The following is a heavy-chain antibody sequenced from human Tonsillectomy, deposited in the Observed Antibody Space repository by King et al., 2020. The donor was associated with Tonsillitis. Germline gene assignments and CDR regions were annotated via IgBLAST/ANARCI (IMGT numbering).Heavy chain of an antibody. CDR3: AKDGTAFSGSYFFDS. D-gene: IGHD1-26*01. Sequence: VQLVESGGGVVQPGGSLRLSCAASGFTFSSYGMHWVRQAPGKGLEWVAFIRYDGSNKYYADSVKGRFTISRDNSKNTLYLQMNSLRAEDTAVYYCAKDGTAFSGSYFFDSWGQGALVTVSS. V-gene: IGHV3-30*02. CDR2: IRYDGSNK. CDR1: GFTFSSYG. J-gene: IGHJ4*02.